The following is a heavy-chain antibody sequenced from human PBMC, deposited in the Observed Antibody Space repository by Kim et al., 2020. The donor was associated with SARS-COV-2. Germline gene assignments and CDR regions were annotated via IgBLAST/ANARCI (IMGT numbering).Heavy chain of an antibody. D-gene: IGHD2-21*02. Sequence: GGSLRLSCAASGFTFSSYCMHWVRQAPGKGLEWVAVISYDGSNKYYADSVKGRFTISRDNSKNTLYLQMNSLRAEDTAVYYCAKASMVGVTAILRIDYYYYGMDVWGQGTTVTVSS. CDR2: ISYDGSNK. J-gene: IGHJ6*02. CDR1: GFTFSSYC. CDR3: AKASMVGVTAILRIDYYYYGMDV. V-gene: IGHV3-30*18.